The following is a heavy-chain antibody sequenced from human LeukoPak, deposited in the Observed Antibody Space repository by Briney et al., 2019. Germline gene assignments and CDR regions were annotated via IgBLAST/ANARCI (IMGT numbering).Heavy chain of an antibody. J-gene: IGHJ4*02. CDR3: ARQLGYCSSTSCYADKVDY. Sequence: PSETLSLTCTVSGGSISSSSYYWGWIRQPPGKGLEWIGSIYYSGSTYYNPSLKSRVTISVDTSKNQFSLKLSSVTAADTAVYYCARQLGYCSSTSCYADKVDYWVQGTLATVSS. CDR2: IYYSGST. CDR1: GGSISSSSYY. V-gene: IGHV4-39*01. D-gene: IGHD2-2*01.